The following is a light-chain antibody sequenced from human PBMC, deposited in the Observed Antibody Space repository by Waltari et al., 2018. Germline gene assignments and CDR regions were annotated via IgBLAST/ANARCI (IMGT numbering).Light chain of an antibody. Sequence: EVLMTQSPPTLSVSPGERATLACRASQSIARNLAWYQQKPGQAPRLLIDGASTRATDVPDSFSGSGSETEFTLSISRLQSEDFAVYYCQQYNNWRTFGQGTKLEIK. CDR3: QQYNNWRT. CDR2: GAS. V-gene: IGKV3-15*01. J-gene: IGKJ2*01. CDR1: QSIARN.